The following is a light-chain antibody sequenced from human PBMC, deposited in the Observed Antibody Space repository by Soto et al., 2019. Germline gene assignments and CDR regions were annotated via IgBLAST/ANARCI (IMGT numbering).Light chain of an antibody. CDR2: DAS. CDR3: QQRSNWPPVIT. J-gene: IGKJ5*01. CDR1: QSFSGY. Sequence: DILLTQSLATLSLSPGERATLSCRASQSFSGYLAWYQQKPGQAPRLLIYDASKRATGIPARFSGRGSGTDFTLTISSLEPEDFAVYYCQQRSNWPPVITFGQGTRLEIK. V-gene: IGKV3-11*01.